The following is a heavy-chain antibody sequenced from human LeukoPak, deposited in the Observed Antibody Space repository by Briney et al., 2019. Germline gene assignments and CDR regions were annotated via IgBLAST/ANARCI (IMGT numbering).Heavy chain of an antibody. D-gene: IGHD1-7*01. CDR3: AREENLADAFDI. CDR1: GYTFTSYG. V-gene: IGHV1-18*01. Sequence: ASVKASCKASGYTFTSYGISWVRQAPGHGLEWMGWISAYNGNTNYAQKLQGRVTMTTDTSTSTAYMELRSLRSDDTAVYYCAREENLADAFDIWGQGTMVTVSS. J-gene: IGHJ3*02. CDR2: ISAYNGNT.